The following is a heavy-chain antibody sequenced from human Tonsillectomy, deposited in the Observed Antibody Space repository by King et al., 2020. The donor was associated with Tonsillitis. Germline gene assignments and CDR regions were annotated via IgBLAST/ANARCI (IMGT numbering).Heavy chain of an antibody. CDR1: GFTFSSYA. J-gene: IGHJ4*02. Sequence: VQLVESGGGVVQPGRSLRLSCAASGFTFSSYAMHWVRQAPGKGLEWVAVISYDGSNKYYADSVKGRFTISRDNSKNTLYLQMNSLRTEDTAVDFCAGERWLVPSPFDYWGQGTLVTVSS. D-gene: IGHD6-19*01. V-gene: IGHV3-30*01. CDR2: ISYDGSNK. CDR3: AGERWLVPSPFDY.